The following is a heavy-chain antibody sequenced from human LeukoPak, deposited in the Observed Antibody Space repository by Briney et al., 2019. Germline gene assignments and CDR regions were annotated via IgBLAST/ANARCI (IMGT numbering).Heavy chain of an antibody. CDR1: GFTFGSYA. Sequence: GGSLRLSCAASGFTFGSYAMHWVGRAPGKGLEWGAVITYDGSNKYYADSVKGRFTISRDNSKNTLYLQMNSLKAEDTAVYYCARDLGYGDYGMDVWGQGTTVTVSS. D-gene: IGHD4-17*01. V-gene: IGHV3-30-3*01. J-gene: IGHJ6*02. CDR2: ITYDGSNK. CDR3: ARDLGYGDYGMDV.